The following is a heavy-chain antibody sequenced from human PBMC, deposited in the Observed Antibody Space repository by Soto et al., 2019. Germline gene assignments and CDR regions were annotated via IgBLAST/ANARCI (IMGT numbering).Heavy chain of an antibody. D-gene: IGHD1-7*01. V-gene: IGHV1-69*13. Sequence: SVKVSCKASGGTFSSYAISWVRQAPGQGLEWMGGIIPIFGTANYAQKFQGRVTITADESTSTAYMELSSLRSEDTAVYYCARVLAGLELRAYCYYGMDVWGQGTTVTVSS. J-gene: IGHJ6*02. CDR2: IIPIFGTA. CDR3: ARVLAGLELRAYCYYGMDV. CDR1: GGTFSSYA.